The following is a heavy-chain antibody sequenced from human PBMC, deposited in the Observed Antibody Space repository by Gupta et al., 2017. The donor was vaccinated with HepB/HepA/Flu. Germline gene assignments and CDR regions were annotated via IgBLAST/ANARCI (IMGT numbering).Heavy chain of an antibody. CDR1: GGSISSSSYY. D-gene: IGHD3-3*01. CDR2: IYYSGST. CDR3: ARRTLTGVARTPPRDI. J-gene: IGHJ3*02. Sequence: QLQLQESGPGLVKPSEPLSLTCTVSGGSISSSSYYWRWIRQPPGKGLECIGSIYYSGSTYYNPSLKSRVTISVDTSKNQFSLKLSSVTAPDKAVYYCARRTLTGVARTPPRDIWGQGTMVTVSS. V-gene: IGHV4-39*01.